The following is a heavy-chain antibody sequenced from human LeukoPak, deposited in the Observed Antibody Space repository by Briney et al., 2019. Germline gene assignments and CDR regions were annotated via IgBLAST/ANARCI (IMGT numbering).Heavy chain of an antibody. V-gene: IGHV3-66*01. CDR1: GFSVNNLY. D-gene: IGHD5-18*01. CDR3: ARDGEYSYGYGFDY. J-gene: IGHJ4*02. Sequence: GGSLRLSCAASGFSVNNLYMSWVRQAPGKGLEWVSVIYSGDRTYYADSVKGRFTISKDTSKNTVYLQMNSLRPEETAVYYCARDGEYSYGYGFDYWGQGTLVTVSS. CDR2: IYSGDRT.